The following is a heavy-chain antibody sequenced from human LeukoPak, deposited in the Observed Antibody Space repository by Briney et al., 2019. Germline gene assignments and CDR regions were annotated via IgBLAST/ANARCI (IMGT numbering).Heavy chain of an antibody. CDR3: ARDYRIYYYGSGSYYSL. V-gene: IGHV1-2*02. D-gene: IGHD3-10*01. J-gene: IGHJ6*02. Sequence: ASVKVSCKASGYTFTGYYMHWVRQAPGQGLEWMGWINPNSGGTNYAQKFQGRVTMTRDTSISTAYMELSRLRSDDTAVYYCARDYRIYYYGSGSYYSLWGQGTTVTVSS. CDR2: INPNSGGT. CDR1: GYTFTGYY.